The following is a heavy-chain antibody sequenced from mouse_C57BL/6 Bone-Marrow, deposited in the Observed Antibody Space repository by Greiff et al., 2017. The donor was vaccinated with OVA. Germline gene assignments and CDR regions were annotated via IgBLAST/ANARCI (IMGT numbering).Heavy chain of an antibody. D-gene: IGHD2-3*01. CDR2: INPSTGGT. J-gene: IGHJ3*01. CDR1: GYSFTGYY. Sequence: VQLQQSGPELVKPGASVKISCKASGYSFTGYYMNWVKQSPEKSLEWIGEINPSTGGTTYNQKFKDKATLTVDKSSSTAYMQLKSLTSEDSAVYYCARGDGYYYWGQGTLVTVSA. V-gene: IGHV1-42*01. CDR3: ARGDGYYY.